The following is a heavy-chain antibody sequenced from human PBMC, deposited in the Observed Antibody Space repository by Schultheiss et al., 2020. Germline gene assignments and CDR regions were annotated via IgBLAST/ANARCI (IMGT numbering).Heavy chain of an antibody. J-gene: IGHJ5*02. D-gene: IGHD6-13*01. CDR3: ARERQQLDNWFDP. Sequence: SETLSLTCTVSGGSISSGGYYWSWIRQPPGKGLEWIGYIYYSGSTNYNPSLKSRVTISVDTSKNQFSLKLSSVTAADTAVYYCARERQQLDNWFDPWGQGTRVPVSS. CDR1: GGSISSGGYY. CDR2: IYYSGST. V-gene: IGHV4-61*08.